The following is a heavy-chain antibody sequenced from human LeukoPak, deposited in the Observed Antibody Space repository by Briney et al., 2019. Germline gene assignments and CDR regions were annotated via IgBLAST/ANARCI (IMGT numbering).Heavy chain of an antibody. CDR2: IYHSGST. Sequence: KPSETLSLTCAVYGGSFSGYYWGWIWQPPGKGLEWIGSIYHSGSTYYNPSLKSRVTISVDTSKNQFSLKLSSVTAADTAVYYCARRGTYYYYYMDVWGKGTTVTVSS. V-gene: IGHV4-38-2*01. J-gene: IGHJ6*03. CDR3: ARRGTYYYYYMDV. CDR1: GGSFSGYY. D-gene: IGHD3-16*01.